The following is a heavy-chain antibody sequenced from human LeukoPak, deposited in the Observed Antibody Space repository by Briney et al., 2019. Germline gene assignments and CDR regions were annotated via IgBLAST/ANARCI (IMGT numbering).Heavy chain of an antibody. CDR2: INHSGST. Sequence: SETLSLTCGVYGGSFSGYYWTWIRQSPGKGLEWIGEINHSGSTNYNPSLESRVTISVDTSKNHFSLNLSAVTAADTAVYYCARARKYNGNPNWIDLWGQGVLVTVSS. CDR1: GGSFSGYY. CDR3: ARARKYNGNPNWIDL. J-gene: IGHJ5*02. D-gene: IGHD4-23*01. V-gene: IGHV4-34*01.